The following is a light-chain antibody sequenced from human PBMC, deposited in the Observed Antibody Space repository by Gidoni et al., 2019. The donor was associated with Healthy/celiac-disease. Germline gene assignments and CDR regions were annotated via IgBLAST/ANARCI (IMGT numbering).Light chain of an antibody. V-gene: IGKV1-5*03. J-gene: IGKJ1*01. CDR1: QSISSW. Sequence: DIKMTQSPSTLSASVGARVTITCRASQSISSWLAWYQQKPGKAPKLLIYKASSLESGVPSRFSGSGSGTEFTLTISSLQPDDFATYYCQQYNSYSRTWTFGQGTKVEIK. CDR3: QQYNSYSRTWT. CDR2: KAS.